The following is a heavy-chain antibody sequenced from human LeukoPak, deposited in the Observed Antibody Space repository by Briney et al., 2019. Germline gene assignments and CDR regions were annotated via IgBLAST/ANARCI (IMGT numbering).Heavy chain of an antibody. CDR2: IIPVFGTA. D-gene: IGHD2-15*01. CDR1: GGTFSTYI. J-gene: IGHJ6*03. CDR3: AINQAGYCGGGSCYRHEFYYMDV. V-gene: IGHV1-69*06. Sequence: ASVKVSCKASGGTFSTYIISWVRQAPGQGLEWMGGIIPVFGTANYAEKFQDRVTITADKSTSTAYMELSSLRSEDTAMYYCAINQAGYCGGGSCYRHEFYYMDVWGKGTSVTVSS.